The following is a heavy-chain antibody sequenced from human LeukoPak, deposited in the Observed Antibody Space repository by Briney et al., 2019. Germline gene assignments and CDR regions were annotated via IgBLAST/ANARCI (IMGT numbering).Heavy chain of an antibody. CDR3: AKRNGF. CDR1: GFTFSSYD. D-gene: IGHD1-1*01. CDR2: ISYDGNNK. V-gene: IGHV3-30*18. J-gene: IGHJ4*02. Sequence: GRSLRLSCAASGFTFSSYDMHWVRQAPGKGLEWVAIISYDGNNKYYGDSVKGRFTISRDNSKNTLYLQMTSLRVEDTAVYYCAKRNGFWGQGTLVTVSS.